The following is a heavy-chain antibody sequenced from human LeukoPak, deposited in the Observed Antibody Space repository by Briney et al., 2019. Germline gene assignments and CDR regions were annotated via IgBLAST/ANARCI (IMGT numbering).Heavy chain of an antibody. Sequence: SGGSLRLSCTTSGFTFSGYGMHWVRQAPGKGLEWVLFIRYDGGNEHYADSVKGRFTISRDNSYNTVSLQMNSLRDEDTGVYYCAKGLRTGVGPYMGYHYYMDVWGKGATVTVSS. V-gene: IGHV3-30*02. J-gene: IGHJ6*03. CDR1: GFTFSGYG. CDR2: IRYDGGNE. CDR3: AKGLRTGVGPYMGYHYYMDV. D-gene: IGHD3-16*01.